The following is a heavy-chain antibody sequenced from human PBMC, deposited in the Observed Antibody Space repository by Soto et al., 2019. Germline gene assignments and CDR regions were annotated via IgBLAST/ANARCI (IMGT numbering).Heavy chain of an antibody. J-gene: IGHJ4*02. CDR3: ARGRGYCSSSSCRGYFDS. CDR2: IYYSGSI. V-gene: IGHV4-59*02. Sequence: SETLSLTCTVSLGSVSGYYWGWIRQPPGKGLEWIGHIYYSGSINYNPSLQGRVTISVDTSSNQFSLRLTPVTTADTALYYFARGRGYCSSSSCRGYFDSWGQGALVTVSS. CDR1: LGSVSGYY. D-gene: IGHD2-2*01.